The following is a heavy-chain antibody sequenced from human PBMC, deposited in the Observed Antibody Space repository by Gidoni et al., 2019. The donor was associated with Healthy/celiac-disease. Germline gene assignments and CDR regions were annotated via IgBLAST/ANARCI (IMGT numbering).Heavy chain of an antibody. CDR3: AKDRDFWTHPLFDY. V-gene: IGHV3-23*01. J-gene: IGHJ4*02. CDR2: ISGSGGRT. Sequence: EVQLLEPGGGLVQPGGSLRLSCAASGFTFSSYAMSWVRQAPGKGLEWVSSISGSGGRTYYADSVKGRFTISRDNSKNTLYLQMNSLRAEDTAVYYCAKDRDFWTHPLFDYWGQGTLVTVSS. CDR1: GFTFSSYA. D-gene: IGHD3-3*01.